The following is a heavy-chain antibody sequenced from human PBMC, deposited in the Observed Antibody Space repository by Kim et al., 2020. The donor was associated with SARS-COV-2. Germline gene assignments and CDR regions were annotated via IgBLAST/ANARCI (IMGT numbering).Heavy chain of an antibody. CDR1: GFIFSSYA. D-gene: IGHD2-15*01. CDR3: AKELVVKSQILGYYNALDV. J-gene: IGHJ6*02. V-gene: IGHV3-23*01. CDR2: FSDSGGST. Sequence: GGSLRLSCAASGFIFSSYAMSWVRQAPGKGLEWVSTFSDSGGSTYYADSVKGRFIISRDNSRNTLYLQMNSLRAEDTAVYYCAKELVVKSQILGYYNALDVWGQGTTVTVSS.